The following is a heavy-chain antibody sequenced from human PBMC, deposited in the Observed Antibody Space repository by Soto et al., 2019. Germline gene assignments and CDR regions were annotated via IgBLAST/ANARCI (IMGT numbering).Heavy chain of an antibody. CDR1: GFTFSSYA. V-gene: IGHV3-23*01. CDR2: ISGSGGST. D-gene: IGHD3-3*01. Sequence: PGGSLRLSCAASGFTFSSYAMSWVRQAPGMGLECVSSISGSGGSTYYADSVKGRFTISRDNSKNTLYLQMNSLRAEDTAVYYCAKDRVLEWLFDYYYYMDVWGKGTTVTVSS. J-gene: IGHJ6*03. CDR3: AKDRVLEWLFDYYYYMDV.